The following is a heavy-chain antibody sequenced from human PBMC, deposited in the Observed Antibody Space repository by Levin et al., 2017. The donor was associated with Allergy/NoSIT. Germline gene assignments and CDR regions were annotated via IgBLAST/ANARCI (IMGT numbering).Heavy chain of an antibody. CDR3: ARATMDFWSGYSLDY. CDR2: IYHSGST. CDR1: GGSISSGGYS. Sequence: SETLSLTCAVSGGSISSGGYSWSWIRQPPGKGLEWIGYIYHSGSTYYNPSLKSRVTISVDRSKNQFSLKLSSVTAADTAVYYCARATMDFWSGYSLDYWGQGTLVTVSS. V-gene: IGHV4-30-2*01. D-gene: IGHD3-3*01. J-gene: IGHJ4*02.